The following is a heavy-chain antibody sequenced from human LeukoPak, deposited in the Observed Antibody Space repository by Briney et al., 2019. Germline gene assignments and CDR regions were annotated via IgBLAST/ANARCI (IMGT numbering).Heavy chain of an antibody. CDR1: GGSFSGYY. CDR3: ARGRGRYNWNYGWFDP. J-gene: IGHJ5*02. V-gene: IGHV4-34*01. Sequence: SETLSLTCAVYGGSFSGYYWSWIRQPPGKGLECIGEINHSGSTNYNPSLKSRVTISVDTSKNQFSLKLSSVTAADTAVYYCARGRGRYNWNYGWFDPWGQGTLVTVSS. D-gene: IGHD1-7*01. CDR2: INHSGST.